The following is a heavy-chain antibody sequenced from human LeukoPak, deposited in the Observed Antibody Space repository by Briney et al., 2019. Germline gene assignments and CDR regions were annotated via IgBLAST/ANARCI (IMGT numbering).Heavy chain of an antibody. CDR1: GFTFSSYS. D-gene: IGHD3-16*01. J-gene: IGHJ4*02. V-gene: IGHV3-21*01. CDR2: ISSSSSYI. Sequence: TGGSLRLSCAASGFTFSSYSMNWVRQAPGKGLEWVSSISSSSSYIYYADSVKGRFTISRDNSKNTLYLQMNSLRAEDTAVYYCAKLLKSLGLYFDYWGQGTLVTVSS. CDR3: AKLLKSLGLYFDY.